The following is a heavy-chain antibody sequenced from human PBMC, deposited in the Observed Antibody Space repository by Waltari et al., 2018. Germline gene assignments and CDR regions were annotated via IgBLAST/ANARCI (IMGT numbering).Heavy chain of an antibody. CDR2: IYYTGTT. D-gene: IGHD7-27*01. CDR3: AKGAGDQPPKFDP. J-gene: IGHJ5*02. V-gene: IGHV4-30-4*01. CDR1: GGSINNGHYY. Sequence: QVQLQESGPGLVKPSQTLSLICSVSGGSINNGHYYLAWIRQPPGKGLEWIGYIYYTGTTDYSPSLKSRVFISLDRTRNQFSLNVTSMTAACSAVYYCAKGAGDQPPKFDPWGQGTLVSVSS.